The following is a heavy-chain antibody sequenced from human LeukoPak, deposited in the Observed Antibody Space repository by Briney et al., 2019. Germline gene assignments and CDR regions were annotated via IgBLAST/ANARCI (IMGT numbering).Heavy chain of an antibody. CDR3: ARARRIAARPNWFDP. Sequence: LQTLSLTCTVSGGSISSGGYYWSWIRQHPGKGLEWIGYIYYSGSTYYNPSLKSRVTISVDTSKNQFSLKLSSVTAADTAVYYCARARRIAARPNWFDPWGQGTLVTVSS. J-gene: IGHJ5*02. D-gene: IGHD6-6*01. CDR1: GGSISSGGYY. V-gene: IGHV4-31*03. CDR2: IYYSGST.